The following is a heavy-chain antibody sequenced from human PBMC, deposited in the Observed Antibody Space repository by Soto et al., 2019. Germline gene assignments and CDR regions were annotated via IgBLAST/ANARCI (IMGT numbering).Heavy chain of an antibody. CDR1: GFTFTSYN. CDR3: ARRLAPTVSALGY. V-gene: IGHV3-30-3*01. Sequence: QVQLVESGGGVVQAGGSLRLSCTASGFTFTSYNFHWVRQAPGKGLEWVAVISEDGGTEYFADSVRGRFLISKDTSKNTVYLQMNGLRPEDTGIYFCARRLAPTVSALGYWGQGPLVTVSS. D-gene: IGHD4-4*01. J-gene: IGHJ4*02. CDR2: ISEDGGTE.